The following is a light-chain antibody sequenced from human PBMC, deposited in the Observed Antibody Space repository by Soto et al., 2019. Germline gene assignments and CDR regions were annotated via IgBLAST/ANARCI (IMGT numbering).Light chain of an antibody. J-gene: IGLJ1*01. Sequence: QSVLTQPPSVSEAPRQRVTISCSGSSSNIGNNAVNWYQQLPGKAPKLLIYYDDLLPSGVSDRFSGSKSGTSASLAISGLQSEDEAHYYCAAWDDSLNGPVFGTGTKVTVL. CDR2: YDD. V-gene: IGLV1-36*01. CDR3: AAWDDSLNGPV. CDR1: SSNIGNNA.